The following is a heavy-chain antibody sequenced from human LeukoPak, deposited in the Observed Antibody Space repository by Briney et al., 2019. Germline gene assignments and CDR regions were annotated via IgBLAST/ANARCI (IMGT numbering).Heavy chain of an antibody. CDR1: GFTFSSYA. J-gene: IGHJ4*02. Sequence: GGSLRLSCAASGFTFSSYAMSWVRQAPGKGLEWVSAISGSGGSTYYADSVKGRFTISGDNSKNTLYLRMNSLRAEDTAVYHCASLPTAHSYGPYWGQGTLVTVSS. CDR3: ASLPTAHSYGPY. CDR2: ISGSGGST. V-gene: IGHV3-23*01. D-gene: IGHD5-18*01.